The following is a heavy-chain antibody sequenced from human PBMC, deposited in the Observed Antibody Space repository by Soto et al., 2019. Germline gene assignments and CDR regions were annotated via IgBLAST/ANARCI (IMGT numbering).Heavy chain of an antibody. CDR3: TREAAGIAATGRWFDP. D-gene: IGHD2-15*01. J-gene: IGHJ5*02. V-gene: IGHV1-18*01. CDR2: ITPYNGNT. CDR1: GYTFTSHG. Sequence: QVQLVQSGGEVKKPGASVKVSCKVSGYTFTSHGISWVRQAPGQGLEWMGWITPYNGNTNYAQKRKGRVTMQTDTATNQAYMELRNLRSDDTAVYYCTREAAGIAATGRWFDPWGQGTLVTVS.